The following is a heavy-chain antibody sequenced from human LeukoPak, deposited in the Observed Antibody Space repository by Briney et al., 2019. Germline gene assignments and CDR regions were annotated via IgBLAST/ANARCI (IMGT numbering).Heavy chain of an antibody. J-gene: IGHJ4*02. V-gene: IGHV4-34*01. CDR2: INHSGST. Sequence: SETLSLTCAVYGGSFSGYYWSWIRQPPGKGLEWIGEINHSGSTNYNPSLKSRVTISVDTSKNQFSLKLSSVTAADTAVYYCARLEITMIVAYWGQGTLVTVSS. CDR1: GGSFSGYY. CDR3: ARLEITMIVAY. D-gene: IGHD3-22*01.